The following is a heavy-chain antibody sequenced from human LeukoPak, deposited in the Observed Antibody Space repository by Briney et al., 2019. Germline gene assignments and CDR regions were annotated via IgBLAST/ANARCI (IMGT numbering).Heavy chain of an antibody. V-gene: IGHV3-23*01. CDR1: GFTFSSYA. Sequence: GGSLRLSCAASGFTFSSYAMSWVRQAPGKGLEWVSAISGSGGSTYYADSVKGRFTISRDNSKNTLYLQMNSLRAEDTAVYYCAKDRTDYGDYIIWFDPWGQGTLVTVSS. CDR2: ISGSGGST. D-gene: IGHD4-17*01. J-gene: IGHJ5*02. CDR3: AKDRTDYGDYIIWFDP.